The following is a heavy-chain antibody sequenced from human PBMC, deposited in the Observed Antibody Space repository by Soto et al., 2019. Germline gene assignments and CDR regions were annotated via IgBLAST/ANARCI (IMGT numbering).Heavy chain of an antibody. CDR1: GYTFTGHY. CDR3: ARDLCPLGSGSPCPTFGMDL. CDR2: LKPDNGGT. V-gene: IGHV1-2*02. J-gene: IGHJ6*02. D-gene: IGHD3-10*01. Sequence: QVQLVQSGAEVKPPGASVKVSCKASGYTFTGHYMHWVRQVSGRRLEFLGWLKPDNGGTYYAPKFQGRVTCTRDTSKTIAYMEMTGLHSDDTAVYFCARDLCPLGSGSPCPTFGMDLWGQGTTVAVSS.